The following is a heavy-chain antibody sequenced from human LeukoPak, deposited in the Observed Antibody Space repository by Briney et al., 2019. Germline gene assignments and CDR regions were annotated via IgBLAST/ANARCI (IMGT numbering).Heavy chain of an antibody. J-gene: IGHJ4*02. Sequence: ASVKVSCKVSGYTLTELSMHWVRQAPGKGPEWMGGFDPEDGETIYAQKFQGRVTMTEDTSTDTAYMELSSLRSEDTAVYYCAPVWGVGYCSSASCYAADYWGQGTLVTVSS. V-gene: IGHV1-24*01. CDR2: FDPEDGET. D-gene: IGHD2-2*01. CDR1: GYTLTELS. CDR3: APVWGVGYCSSASCYAADY.